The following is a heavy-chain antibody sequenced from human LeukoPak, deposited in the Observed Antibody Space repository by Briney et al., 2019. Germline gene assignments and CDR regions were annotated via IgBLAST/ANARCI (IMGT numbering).Heavy chain of an antibody. D-gene: IGHD3-22*01. CDR1: GFTFSSYA. J-gene: IGHJ4*02. CDR2: ISYDGSNK. CDR3: AKDLYDRSGYYYTIMDY. Sequence: GRSLRLSCAASGFTFSSYAMHWVRQAPGKGLEWVAVISYDGSNKYYADSVKGRFTISRDNSKNTVFLQMNSLRPEDTAVYYCAKDLYDRSGYYYTIMDYWGQGTLVTVTS. V-gene: IGHV3-30*04.